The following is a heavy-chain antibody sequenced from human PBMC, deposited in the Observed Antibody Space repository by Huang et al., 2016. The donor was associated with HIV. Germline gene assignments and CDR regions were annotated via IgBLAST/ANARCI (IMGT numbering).Heavy chain of an antibody. Sequence: QVQLEQWGAGLLKASENLSLTCAVYGGSFSGYSWNWLRQAPGKGLEWDGEINHSGNTNYNPSLKSRVNMSVDTSKSQFSLYLTSLSAADTGTYFCARRYNSRRDYWGRGTLVTVHS. CDR3: ARRYNSRRDY. J-gene: IGHJ4*02. V-gene: IGHV4-34*02. CDR1: GGSFSGYS. D-gene: IGHD3-22*01. CDR2: INHSGNT.